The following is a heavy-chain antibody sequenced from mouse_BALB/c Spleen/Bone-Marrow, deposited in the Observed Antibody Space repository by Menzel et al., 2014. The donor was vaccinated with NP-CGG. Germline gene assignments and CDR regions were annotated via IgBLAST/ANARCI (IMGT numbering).Heavy chain of an antibody. J-gene: IGHJ4*01. V-gene: IGHV1-18*01. Sequence: VQLQQSGPELVKPGASVKIPCKASGYTFTDYHMDWVKQSHGKSLEWIGDINPNNGGTIYNQKFKGKATLTVDKSSSTAYMELRSLTSEDTAVYYCAIYYYGRSYAMDYWGQGTSVTVSS. CDR1: GYTFTDYH. D-gene: IGHD1-1*01. CDR3: AIYYYGRSYAMDY. CDR2: INPNNGGT.